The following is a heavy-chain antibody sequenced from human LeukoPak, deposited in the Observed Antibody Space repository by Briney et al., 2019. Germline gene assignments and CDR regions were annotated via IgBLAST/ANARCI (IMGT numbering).Heavy chain of an antibody. V-gene: IGHV5-51*01. J-gene: IGHJ4*02. CDR3: ARTYYYDSSGYYYVWGNFDY. CDR1: GYSFTSYW. Sequence: GESLKISCKVSGYSFTSYWLGWVRPMPGKGLEWMGIIYPCDSNTRYSPSFQGQVTISADKSISTAYLQWSSLKASDTAMYYCARTYYYDSSGYYYVWGNFDYWGQGTLVTVSS. D-gene: IGHD3-22*01. CDR2: IYPCDSNT.